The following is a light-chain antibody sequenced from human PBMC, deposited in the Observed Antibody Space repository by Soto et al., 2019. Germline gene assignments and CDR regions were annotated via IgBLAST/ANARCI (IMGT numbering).Light chain of an antibody. CDR2: AVT. V-gene: IGLV2-14*03. J-gene: IGLJ1*01. CDR1: SSDVGGYNF. CDR3: SSYTTSSTVV. Sequence: QSALTQPASVFGSPGQSITISCTGTSSDVGGYNFVSWYQQLPGKAPKLMIYAVTSRPSGVSNRFSGSKSGNTASLTISGLQPEDEADYDCSSYTTSSTVVFGTGTKLTVL.